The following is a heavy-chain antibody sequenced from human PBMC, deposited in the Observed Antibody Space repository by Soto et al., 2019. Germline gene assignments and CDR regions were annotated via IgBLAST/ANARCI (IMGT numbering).Heavy chain of an antibody. Sequence: QLQLQESGPGLVKPSETLSLTCTVSVGSISSSSYYWGWIRQPPGKGLEWIGSIYYSGSTYYNPSLKSRVTISVDTSKNQFSLKLSSVTAADTAVYYCARHVAGYSSGLDYWGQGTLVTVSS. J-gene: IGHJ4*02. CDR2: IYYSGST. CDR3: ARHVAGYSSGLDY. V-gene: IGHV4-39*01. CDR1: VGSISSSSYY. D-gene: IGHD6-19*01.